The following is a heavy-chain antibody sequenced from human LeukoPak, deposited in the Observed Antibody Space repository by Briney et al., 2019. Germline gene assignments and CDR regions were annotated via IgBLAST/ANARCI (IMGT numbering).Heavy chain of an antibody. J-gene: IGHJ4*02. V-gene: IGHV3-30*02. CDR1: GFTFSSYG. D-gene: IGHD4-23*01. CDR3: AKPLSSYGGSDY. CDR2: IRYDGSNK. Sequence: PGGSPRLSCAAPGFTFSSYGMHWVRQAPGKGLEWVAFIRYDGSNKYYADSVKGRFTISRDNSKNTLYLQMNSLRAEDTAVYYCAKPLSSYGGSDYWGQGTLVTVSS.